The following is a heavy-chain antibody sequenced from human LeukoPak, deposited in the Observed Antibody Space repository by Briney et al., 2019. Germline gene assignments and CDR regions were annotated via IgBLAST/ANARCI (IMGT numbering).Heavy chain of an antibody. Sequence: NPSETLSLTCTVSGGSISSYYWSWIRQPPGKGLEWIGYIYYSGSTNYNPSLKSRVTISVDTSKNQFSLKLSSVTAADTAVYYCARERYSSGWIDYWGQGTLVTVSS. V-gene: IGHV4-59*01. CDR2: IYYSGST. CDR1: GGSISSYY. J-gene: IGHJ4*02. D-gene: IGHD6-19*01. CDR3: ARERYSSGWIDY.